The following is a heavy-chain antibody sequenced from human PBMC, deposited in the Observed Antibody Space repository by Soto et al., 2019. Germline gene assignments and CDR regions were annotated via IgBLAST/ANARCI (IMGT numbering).Heavy chain of an antibody. Sequence: QVQLVESGGGVVQPGRSLRLSCATSGFTFSNYGMNWIRQAPGKGLEWVAFISYDGNNIHFPDSVKGRFTISRDNPTXXXXXXXXXXXXXXXXXXXXXXXDFCTNRLCYPGVFDYWGQGTLVTVSS. J-gene: IGHJ4*02. CDR3: XXXDFCTNRLCYPGVFDY. CDR2: ISYDGNNI. D-gene: IGHD2-8*01. CDR1: GFTFSNYG. V-gene: IGHV3-30*03.